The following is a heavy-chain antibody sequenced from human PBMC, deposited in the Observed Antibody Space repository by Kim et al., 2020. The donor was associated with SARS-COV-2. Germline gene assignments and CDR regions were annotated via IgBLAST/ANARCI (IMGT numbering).Heavy chain of an antibody. V-gene: IGHV3-11*06. J-gene: IGHJ5*02. Sequence: GGSLRLSCAASGFTFSDYYMSWIRQAPGKGLEWVSYISSSSSYTNYADSVKGRFTISRDNAKNSLYLQMNSLRAEYTAVYYCARGPLRGWFDPWGQGTLVTVSS. CDR1: GFTFSDYY. D-gene: IGHD4-17*01. CDR2: ISSSSSYT. CDR3: ARGPLRGWFDP.